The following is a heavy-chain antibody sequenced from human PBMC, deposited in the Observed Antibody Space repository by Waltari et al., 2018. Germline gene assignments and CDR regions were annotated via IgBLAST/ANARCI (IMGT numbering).Heavy chain of an antibody. CDR2: INHTGST. V-gene: IGHV4-34*01. J-gene: IGHJ5*02. Sequence: QLQLQQWGAGLLQPSETLSLTCADSGGSFSGHSLRWLRQLPGQGLEWIGEINHTGSTNYNPSLKSRVTISLDTSKSQFSLKMNSVTAADTAVYYCARGSSSVYYERPANWFDPWGQGTLVTVSS. D-gene: IGHD3-22*01. CDR1: GGSFSGHS. CDR3: ARGSSSVYYERPANWFDP.